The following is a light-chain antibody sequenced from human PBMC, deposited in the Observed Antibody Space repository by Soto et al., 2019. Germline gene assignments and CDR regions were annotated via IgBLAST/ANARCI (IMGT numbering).Light chain of an antibody. CDR2: DAS. J-gene: IGKJ4*01. V-gene: IGKV1-9*01. Sequence: IQLTQSPSCLSASVGDRVSITGRCSQDSTKSLAWYQQKPWKAPNLLIYDASTLHSGVPTRFSGSRSGTDFTLTVSGLQPEDFATYYCQQLSSYPSTFGGGTKVDIK. CDR3: QQLSSYPST. CDR1: QDSTKS.